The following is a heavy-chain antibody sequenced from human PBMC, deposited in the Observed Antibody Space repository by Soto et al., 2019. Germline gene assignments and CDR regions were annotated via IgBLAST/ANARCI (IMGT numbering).Heavy chain of an antibody. J-gene: IGHJ4*02. CDR2: IIPILGIA. D-gene: IGHD5-12*01. Sequence: QVQLVQSGAEVKKPGSSVKVSCKASGGTFSSYIISWVRQAPGQGLEWMGRIIPILGIANYAQKFQGRVTITADKSTSTAYMELTSLRSEDTAVYYCARGWAGSGYEPSWPFNWGQGTLVTVSS. CDR3: ARGWAGSGYEPSWPFN. CDR1: GGTFSSYI. V-gene: IGHV1-69*02.